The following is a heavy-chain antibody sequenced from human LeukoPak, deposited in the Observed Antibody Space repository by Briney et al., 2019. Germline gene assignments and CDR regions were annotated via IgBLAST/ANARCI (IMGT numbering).Heavy chain of an antibody. CDR1: GFTFSSYA. Sequence: GGSLRLSCAASGFTFSSYAMSWVRQAPGKGLEWVSAISGSGGSTYYADSVKGRFTISRDNSKNTLYLQMNSLRAEDTAVYYCAKAPPETYDFWSGFDYWGQGTLVTVPS. V-gene: IGHV3-23*01. CDR3: AKAPPETYDFWSGFDY. D-gene: IGHD3-3*01. CDR2: ISGSGGST. J-gene: IGHJ4*02.